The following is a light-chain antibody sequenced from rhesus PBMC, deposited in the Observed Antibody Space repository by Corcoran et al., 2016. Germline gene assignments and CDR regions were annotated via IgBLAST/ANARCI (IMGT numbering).Light chain of an antibody. J-gene: IGLJ6*01. CDR1: SSDIGTYKY. Sequence: QAALTQPRSVSGSPGQSVTISRTGTSSDIGTYKYVSWYQQHPGTAPKLMIFEVNKRPSGVSDRFFGSKSGNTASLTISGLQAEDEADYYCSSYVGSNTFIFGSGTKLTVL. CDR3: SSYVGSNTFI. CDR2: EVN. V-gene: IGLV2-32*02.